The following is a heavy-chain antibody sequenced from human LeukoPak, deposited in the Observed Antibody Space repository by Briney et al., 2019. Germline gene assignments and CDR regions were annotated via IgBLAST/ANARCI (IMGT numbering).Heavy chain of an antibody. D-gene: IGHD3-10*01. V-gene: IGHV3-23*01. Sequence: GGSLRLSCAASGFTFSSYAMSWVRQAPGKGLEWVSAISGSGGSTYYADSVKGRFTISRDNSKNTLYLQMNRLRAEDTAVYYCAKDTYYYGSGSPGDYWGQGTLVTVSS. J-gene: IGHJ4*02. CDR2: ISGSGGST. CDR3: AKDTYYYGSGSPGDY. CDR1: GFTFSSYA.